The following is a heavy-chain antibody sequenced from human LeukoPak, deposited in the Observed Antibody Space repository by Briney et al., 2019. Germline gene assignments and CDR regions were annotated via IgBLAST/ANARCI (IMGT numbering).Heavy chain of an antibody. D-gene: IGHD4-17*01. CDR2: TSGSGGST. Sequence: GGSLRLSCAASGFTFSSFAMSWVRQAPGKGLEWVSATSGSGGSTYYADSVKGRFTISRDNSKNTLSLQMSSLRVEDTARYYCARGGLRIDYWGQGTLVTVSS. V-gene: IGHV3-23*01. J-gene: IGHJ4*02. CDR1: GFTFSSFA. CDR3: ARGGLRIDY.